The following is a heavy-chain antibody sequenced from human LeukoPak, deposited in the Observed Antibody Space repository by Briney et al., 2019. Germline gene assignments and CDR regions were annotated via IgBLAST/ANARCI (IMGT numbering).Heavy chain of an antibody. D-gene: IGHD5-18*01. J-gene: IGHJ4*02. CDR2: ISYDGSNK. CDR1: GFTFSSYS. Sequence: PGGSLRLSCAASGFTFSSYSMHWVRQAPGKGLEWVAVISYDGSNKYYADSVKGRFTISRDNSKNTLYLQMNSLRAEDTAVYYCARTLHSQIRIQLWLMINYWGQGTLVTVSS. V-gene: IGHV3-30*03. CDR3: ARTLHSQIRIQLWLMINY.